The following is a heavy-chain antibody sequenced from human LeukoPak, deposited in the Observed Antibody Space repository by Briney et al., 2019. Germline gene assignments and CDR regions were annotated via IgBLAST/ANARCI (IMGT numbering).Heavy chain of an antibody. D-gene: IGHD4/OR15-4a*01. Sequence: SETLSLTCTVSGGSVNNVNNYWSWIRQPAGMGLEWIGRVYNSGSTDYNPSLKSRVTMSIDTSKNQFSLNLASVSAADTAVYYCTRDQFGALGGYYYYYMDVWGKGTTVTVS. CDR2: VYNSGST. CDR3: TRDQFGALGGYYYYYMDV. V-gene: IGHV4-61*02. J-gene: IGHJ6*03. CDR1: GGSVNNVNNY.